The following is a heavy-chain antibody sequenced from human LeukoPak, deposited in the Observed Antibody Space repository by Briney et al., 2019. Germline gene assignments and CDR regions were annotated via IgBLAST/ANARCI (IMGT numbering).Heavy chain of an antibody. CDR2: IYYSGST. CDR1: GFTFSSYA. J-gene: IGHJ4*02. V-gene: IGHV4-59*08. Sequence: GSLRLSCAASGFTFSSYAMSWIRQPPGKGLEWIGYIYYSGSTNYNPSLKSRVTISVDTSKNQFSLKLSSVTAADTAVYYCARRPGGYSYGAYFDYWGQGTLVTVSS. D-gene: IGHD5-18*01. CDR3: ARRPGGYSYGAYFDY.